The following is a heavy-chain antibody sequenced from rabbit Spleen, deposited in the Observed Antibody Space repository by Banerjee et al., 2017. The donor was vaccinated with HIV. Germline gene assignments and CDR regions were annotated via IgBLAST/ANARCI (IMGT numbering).Heavy chain of an antibody. D-gene: IGHD8-1*01. J-gene: IGHJ6*01. CDR1: GFSFSSSYW. CDR2: IYAGSSGAT. Sequence: QSLEESGGGLVQPGGTLTLTCKASGFSFSSSYWICWVRQAPGKGLEWIACIYAGSSGATYYASWAKGRSTISKTSSTTVTLRMTSLTAADTATYFCARDAGSSFSTYGMDLWGPGTLVTVS. V-gene: IGHV1S40*01. CDR3: ARDAGSSFSTYGMDL.